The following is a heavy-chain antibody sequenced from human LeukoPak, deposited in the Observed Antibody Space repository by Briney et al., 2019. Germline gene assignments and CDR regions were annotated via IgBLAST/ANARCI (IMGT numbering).Heavy chain of an antibody. CDR1: GFTFSSYA. D-gene: IGHD5-12*01. V-gene: IGHV3-23*01. Sequence: AGGSLRLSCAASGFTFSSYAMSWVRQAPGKGLVWVSSISGSGGSTYYADSVKGRFTISRDNSKNTLYLQMNSLRAEDTAVDYCARNLFLGYCGCDFGDYYDYYLGVWGNGTTATVSS. J-gene: IGHJ6*03. CDR2: ISGSGGST. CDR3: ARNLFLGYCGCDFGDYYDYYLGV.